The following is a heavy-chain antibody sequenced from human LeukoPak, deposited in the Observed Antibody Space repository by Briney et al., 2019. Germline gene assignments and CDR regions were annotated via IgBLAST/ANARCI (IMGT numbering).Heavy chain of an antibody. CDR2: ISSSGSTI. J-gene: IGHJ6*02. CDR3: ARAGVFGYYYYGMDV. D-gene: IGHD6-6*01. Sequence: PGGSLRLSCAASGFTFSDYYMSWIRQAPGKGLEWVSYISSSGSTIYSADSVKGRFTISRDNAKNSLYLQMNSLRAEDTAVYYCARAGVFGYYYYGMDVWGQGTTVTVSS. CDR1: GFTFSDYY. V-gene: IGHV3-11*01.